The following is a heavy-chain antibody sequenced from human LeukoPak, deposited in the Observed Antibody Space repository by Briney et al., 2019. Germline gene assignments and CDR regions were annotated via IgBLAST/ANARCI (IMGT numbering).Heavy chain of an antibody. CDR2: INPNSGT. D-gene: IGHD6-13*01. J-gene: IGHJ4*02. CDR1: GYTFSGYY. CDR3: AREEQHQRGRHFEY. V-gene: IGHV1-2*02. Sequence: GASVKVSCKASGYTFSGYYIHRVRQGPGQGLEWMGWINPNSGTNYAQNFQGRVTMTRDTSISTAYMELSRVISDDTAVYYCAREEQHQRGRHFEYWGQGTLVTVSS.